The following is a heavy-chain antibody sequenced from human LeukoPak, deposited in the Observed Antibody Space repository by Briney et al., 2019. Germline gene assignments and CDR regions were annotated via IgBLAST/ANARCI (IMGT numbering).Heavy chain of an antibody. CDR3: ARIPDRFGAFDI. CDR1: GYSFTNYW. J-gene: IGHJ3*02. V-gene: IGHV5-51*01. D-gene: IGHD3-3*01. Sequence: GESLKISCKGSGYSFTNYWIGWVRQMPGKGLEWMGIIYPGDADTIYSPSFQGPVTLSADKSISTAYLQWSSLKASDTAMYYCARIPDRFGAFDIWGQGTMVTVSS. CDR2: IYPGDADT.